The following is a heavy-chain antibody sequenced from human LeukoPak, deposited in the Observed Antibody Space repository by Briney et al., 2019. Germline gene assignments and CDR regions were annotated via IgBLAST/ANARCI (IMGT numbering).Heavy chain of an antibody. Sequence: ASVKVSCKASAYTFTDYYIHWVRQAPGQGLEWMGWINPNSGDTNYAQKFQGRVTMTRDTSVSTGFMELSRLRSDDTAVYYCARAYSSRDSFDMWGEGTMVTVSS. CDR3: ARAYSSRDSFDM. CDR2: INPNSGDT. D-gene: IGHD6-13*01. CDR1: AYTFTDYY. J-gene: IGHJ3*02. V-gene: IGHV1-2*02.